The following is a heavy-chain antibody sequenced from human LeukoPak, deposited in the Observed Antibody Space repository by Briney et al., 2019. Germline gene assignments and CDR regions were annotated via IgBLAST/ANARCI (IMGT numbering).Heavy chain of an antibody. D-gene: IGHD4-17*01. J-gene: IGHJ3*02. CDR1: GYTFTSYG. Sequence: GASVKVSCKASGYTFTSYGISWVRQAPGQGLEWMGWINPNSGGTNYAQKFQGRVTMTRDTSISTAYMELSRLRSDDTAVYYCARYGDFQDDAFDIWGQGTMVTVSS. CDR3: ARYGDFQDDAFDI. V-gene: IGHV1-2*02. CDR2: INPNSGGT.